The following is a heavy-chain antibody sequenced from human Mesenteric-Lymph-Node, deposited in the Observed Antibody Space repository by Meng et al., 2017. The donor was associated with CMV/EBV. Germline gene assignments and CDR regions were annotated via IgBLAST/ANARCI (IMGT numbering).Heavy chain of an antibody. J-gene: IGHJ4*02. V-gene: IGHV4-61*08. CDR2: IYGTGIT. Sequence: QGPLQGSGPGLVKPSETLSLTCIVSGVSVTSGAYHWSWIRQSPGKGLEWIGYIYGTGITIYNPSLKSRVTILLETSKNQFSLKLNSVTTADTAVYYCAKSRSSTPGIVDDWGQGTLVTVSS. CDR3: AKSRSSTPGIVDD. CDR1: GVSVTSGAYH. D-gene: IGHD2/OR15-2a*01.